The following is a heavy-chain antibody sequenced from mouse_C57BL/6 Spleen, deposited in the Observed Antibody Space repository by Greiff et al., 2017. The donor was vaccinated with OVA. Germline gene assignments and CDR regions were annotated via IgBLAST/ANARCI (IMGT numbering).Heavy chain of an antibody. CDR3: ARYYGSSYYFDV. CDR2: IHPNSGST. Sequence: QVQLKQSGAELVKPGASVKLSCKASGYTFTSYWMHWVKQRPGQGLEWIGMIHPNSGSTNYNEKFKSKATLTVDKSSSTAYMQLSSLTSEDSAVYYCARYYGSSYYFDVWGTGTTVTVSS. D-gene: IGHD1-1*01. V-gene: IGHV1-64*01. CDR1: GYTFTSYW. J-gene: IGHJ1*03.